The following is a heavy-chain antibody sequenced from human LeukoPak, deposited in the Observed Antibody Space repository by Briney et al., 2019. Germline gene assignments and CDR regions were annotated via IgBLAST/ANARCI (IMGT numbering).Heavy chain of an antibody. D-gene: IGHD3-10*01. V-gene: IGHV1-8*02. CDR3: ARSFAGAVLLWFGESYNWFDP. J-gene: IGHJ5*02. Sequence: AASVKVSCKASGYTFTSYGISWVRQATGQGLEWMGWMNPNSGNTGYAQKFQGRVTMTRNTSISTAYMELSSLRSEDTAVYYCARSFAGAVLLWFGESYNWFDPWGQGTLVTVSS. CDR1: GYTFTSYG. CDR2: MNPNSGNT.